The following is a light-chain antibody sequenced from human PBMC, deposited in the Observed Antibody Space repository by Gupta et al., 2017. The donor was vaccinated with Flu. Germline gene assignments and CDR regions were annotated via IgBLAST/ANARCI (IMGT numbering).Light chain of an antibody. CDR3: SASEASINSLVV. J-gene: IGLJ2*01. CDR2: GNN. Sequence: SVLTQPPSASGTPGQRVTISCSGSSSNIGSNTVIWYQQRPGTDPKRLIYGNNQRRSGVPPRFSCATTCASTSPVTSARHPEEEADDYWSASEASINSLVVLGGGTKLTVL. V-gene: IGLV1-44*01. CDR1: SSNIGSNT.